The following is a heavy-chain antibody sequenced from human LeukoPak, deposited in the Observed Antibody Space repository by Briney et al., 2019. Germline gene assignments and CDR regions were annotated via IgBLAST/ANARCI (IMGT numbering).Heavy chain of an antibody. J-gene: IGHJ4*02. CDR2: IKQDGSEK. CDR1: GFTFSSYW. Sequence: RGSLRLSCAASGFTFSSYWMSWVRQAPGKGLEWVANIKQDGSEKYYVDSVKGRFTISRDNAKNSLYLRMNSLRAEDTAVYYCATGITGTKRVGYFDYWGQGTLVTVSS. D-gene: IGHD1-20*01. CDR3: ATGITGTKRVGYFDY. V-gene: IGHV3-7*01.